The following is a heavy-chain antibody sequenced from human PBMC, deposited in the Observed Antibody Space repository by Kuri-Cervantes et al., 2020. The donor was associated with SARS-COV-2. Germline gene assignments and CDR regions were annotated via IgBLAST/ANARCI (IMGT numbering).Heavy chain of an antibody. V-gene: IGHV3-33*01. J-gene: IGHJ4*02. CDR3: GRDSSYSSGWYPGEF. CDR1: GFTFSSYG. CDR2: IWYDGSNK. D-gene: IGHD6-19*01. Sequence: GESLKISCAASGFTFSSYGVHWVRQAPGKGLEWVAAIWYDGSNKNYVDSVKGRFIISRDNSKKTLYLQMNSLRAEDTAVYYCGRDSSYSSGWYPGEFWGQGTLVTVSS.